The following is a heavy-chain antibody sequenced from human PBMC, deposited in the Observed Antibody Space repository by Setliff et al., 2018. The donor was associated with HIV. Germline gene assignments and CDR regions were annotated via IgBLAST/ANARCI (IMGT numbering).Heavy chain of an antibody. Sequence: GGSLRLSCAASGFTFSDYSMNWVRQAPGKGLEWISFISGNSGTIYSAYSMRGRFTISRDNAKNSLYLQMNSLRAEDTAVYYCARASRGGYYDSSAYAYWGQGTLGTVSS. V-gene: IGHV3-48*01. CDR3: ARASRGGYYDSSAYAY. CDR1: GFTFSDYS. J-gene: IGHJ4*02. D-gene: IGHD3-22*01. CDR2: ISGNSGTI.